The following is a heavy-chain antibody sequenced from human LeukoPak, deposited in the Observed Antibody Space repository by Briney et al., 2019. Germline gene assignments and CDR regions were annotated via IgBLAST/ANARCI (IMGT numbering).Heavy chain of an antibody. J-gene: IGHJ6*02. CDR3: ARLVLSSRYSGWPGYYGMDV. CDR2: MNPNSGNT. Sequence: ASVKVSCKASGYTFTSYDINWVRQATGQGLEWMGWMNPNSGNTGYAQKFQGRVTMTRNTSISTAYMELSSLRSEDTAVYYCARLVLSSRYSGWPGYYGMDVWGQGTTVTVSS. D-gene: IGHD1-26*01. CDR1: GYTFTSYD. V-gene: IGHV1-8*01.